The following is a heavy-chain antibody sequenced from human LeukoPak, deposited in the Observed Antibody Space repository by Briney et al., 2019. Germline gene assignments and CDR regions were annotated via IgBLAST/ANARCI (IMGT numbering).Heavy chain of an antibody. D-gene: IGHD1-26*01. V-gene: IGHV3-33*01. Sequence: GGSLRLSCTASGFTFETFGMHWVHQSPGKGLEWVGVIWPNGRITHYGDSVQGRFTTSRDNSESTLYLQMNSLRAEDTAIYYCARETVGTMSDWGQGTLVTVSS. J-gene: IGHJ4*02. CDR2: IWPNGRIT. CDR1: GFTFETFG. CDR3: ARETVGTMSD.